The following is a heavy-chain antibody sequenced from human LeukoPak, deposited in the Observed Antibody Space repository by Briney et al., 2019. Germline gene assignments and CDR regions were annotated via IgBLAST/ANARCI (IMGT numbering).Heavy chain of an antibody. D-gene: IGHD3-9*01. CDR3: ARSLKNYDILTGLPYYFDY. CDR1: GFTFSDYY. J-gene: IGHJ4*02. CDR2: ISSSSSYT. V-gene: IGHV3-11*06. Sequence: GSLILSCAASGFTFSDYYMSWIRQAPGKGLEWVSYISSSSSYTNYADSVKGRFTISRDNAKNSLYLQMNSLRAEDTAVYYCARSLKNYDILTGLPYYFDYWGQGTLVTVSS.